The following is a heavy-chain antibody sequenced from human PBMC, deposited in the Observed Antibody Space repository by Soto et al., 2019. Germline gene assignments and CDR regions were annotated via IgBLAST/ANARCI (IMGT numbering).Heavy chain of an antibody. CDR1: GFSFGTYG. V-gene: IGHV3-23*01. CDR2: MGGRGGST. CDR3: AKDKYEWLDILTGYLDDY. Sequence: EVQLLESGGGLVQPGGSLRLSCSASGFSFGTYGMSWVRQSPGKGLEWVSAMGGRGGSTYYADSVKGRFTISRDNSKNTLYLQMNSLRDEDTALYYRAKDKYEWLDILTGYLDDYWGQGTLVTVSS. J-gene: IGHJ4*02. D-gene: IGHD3-9*01.